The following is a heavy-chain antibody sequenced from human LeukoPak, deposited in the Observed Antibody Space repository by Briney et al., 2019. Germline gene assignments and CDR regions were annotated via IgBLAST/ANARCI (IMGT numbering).Heavy chain of an antibody. CDR3: ARGVGSSWRGNFDY. CDR2: IIPIFGTA. V-gene: IGHV1-69*13. CDR1: GFGLSVLS. J-gene: IGHJ4*02. D-gene: IGHD6-13*01. Sequence: SVKVSCKISGFGLSVLSIHWMRQAPGQGLEWMGGIIPIFGTANYAQKFQGRVTITADESTSTAYMELSSLRSEDTAVYYCARGVGSSWRGNFDYWGQGTLITVSS.